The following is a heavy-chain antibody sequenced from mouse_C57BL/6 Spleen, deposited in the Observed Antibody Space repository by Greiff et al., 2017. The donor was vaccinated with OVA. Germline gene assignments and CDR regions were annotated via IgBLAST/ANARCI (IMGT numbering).Heavy chain of an antibody. D-gene: IGHD2-5*01. V-gene: IGHV3-6*01. CDR1: GYSITSGYY. J-gene: IGHJ1*03. CDR2: ISYDGSN. CDR3: ARGIYSKGYFDV. Sequence: DVKLQESGPGLVKPSQSLSLTCSVPGYSITSGYYWNWIRQFPGNKLEWMGYISYDGSNNYNPSLKNRISITRDTSKNQFFLKLNSVTAEDTATYYCARGIYSKGYFDVWGTGTTVTVSS.